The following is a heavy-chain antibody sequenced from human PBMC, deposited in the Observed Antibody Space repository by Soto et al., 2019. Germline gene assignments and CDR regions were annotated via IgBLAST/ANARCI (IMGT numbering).Heavy chain of an antibody. D-gene: IGHD5-12*01. V-gene: IGHV6-1*01. J-gene: IGHJ6*01. Sequence: SQTISLTCVISGDSVSSNSAAWNWIRQSPSRGLEWLGRTYYRSKWYNDYAVSVKSRITINPDTSKNQFSPQLNSVTPEDTAVYYCARDKSGHAYSGYDYFDDYYGMDVWGQGTKGTVS. CDR1: GDSVSSNSAA. CDR3: ARDKSGHAYSGYDYFDDYYGMDV. CDR2: TYYRSKWYN.